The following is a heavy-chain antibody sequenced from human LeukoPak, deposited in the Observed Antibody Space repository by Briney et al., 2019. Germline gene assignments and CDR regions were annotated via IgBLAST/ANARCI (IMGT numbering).Heavy chain of an antibody. D-gene: IGHD3-22*01. J-gene: IGHJ4*02. Sequence: KSGGSLRLSCAASGFTFSNAWMSWVRQAPGKGLEWVGRIKSKTDGGTTDYAAPVKGRFTISRDDSKNTLYLQMNSLKTEDTAVYYCTTSDDSSGYYYADFDYWGQGTLVTVSS. CDR2: IKSKTDGGTT. CDR1: GFTFSNAW. V-gene: IGHV3-15*01. CDR3: TTSDDSSGYYYADFDY.